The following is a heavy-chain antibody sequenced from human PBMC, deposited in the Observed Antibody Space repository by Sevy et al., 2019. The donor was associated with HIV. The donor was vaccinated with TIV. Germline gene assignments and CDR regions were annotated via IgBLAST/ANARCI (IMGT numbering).Heavy chain of an antibody. CDR3: AATREYYDENSGYLDY. CDR1: GYTLTNLA. V-gene: IGHV1-24*01. Sequence: ASVKVSRKVSGYTLTNLAMHWVRQAPGQGLEWMGRFDPEDGETIYAQKFQGRLTMTEDTSSDTAYMELNSLRSEDTAVYYCAATREYYDENSGYLDYWGQGTLVTVSS. CDR2: FDPEDGET. J-gene: IGHJ4*02. D-gene: IGHD3-22*01.